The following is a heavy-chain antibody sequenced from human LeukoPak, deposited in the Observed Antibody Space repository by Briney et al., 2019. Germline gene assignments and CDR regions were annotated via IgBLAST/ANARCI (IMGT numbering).Heavy chain of an antibody. CDR1: GGSFSGYY. Sequence: SETLSLTCAVYGGSFSGYYWSWIRQPTGKGLEWIGEINHSESTNSNPSLKSRVTISVETSKNQFSLKLSSVTAADTAVYYCARRRRIVGATPGAFDIWGQGTMVTVSS. CDR3: ARRRRIVGATPGAFDI. CDR2: INHSEST. J-gene: IGHJ3*02. V-gene: IGHV4-34*01. D-gene: IGHD1-26*01.